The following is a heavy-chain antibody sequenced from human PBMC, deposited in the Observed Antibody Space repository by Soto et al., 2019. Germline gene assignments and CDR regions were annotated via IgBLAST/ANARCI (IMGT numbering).Heavy chain of an antibody. CDR1: GGSISIGGYY. CDR3: AGDQWFGEPRSQYNWFDS. V-gene: IGHV4-31*11. J-gene: IGHJ5*01. CDR2: IYYTGTT. D-gene: IGHD3-10*01. Sequence: VQLQESGPGLVKPSQTLSLSCAVSGGSISIGGYYWSWIRQHPGKGLEWIGYIYYTGTTYYKSSLKSRVIMSVDTFKNQFSLHLTSVTAADTAVYYCAGDQWFGEPRSQYNWFDSWGQGILVTVAS.